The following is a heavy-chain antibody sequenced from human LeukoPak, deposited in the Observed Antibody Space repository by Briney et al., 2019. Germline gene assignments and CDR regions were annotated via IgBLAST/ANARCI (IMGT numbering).Heavy chain of an antibody. J-gene: IGHJ2*01. V-gene: IGHV4-39*07. CDR3: AKAARLRWYFDL. D-gene: IGHD6-6*01. CDR2: IYYSGST. Sequence: SETLSLTCTVSGGSISSSSYYWGWIRQPPGKGLEWIGSIYYSGSTYYNPSLKSRVTISVDTSKNQFSLKLSSVTAADTAVYYCAKAARLRWYFDLWGRGTLVTVSS. CDR1: GGSISSSSYY.